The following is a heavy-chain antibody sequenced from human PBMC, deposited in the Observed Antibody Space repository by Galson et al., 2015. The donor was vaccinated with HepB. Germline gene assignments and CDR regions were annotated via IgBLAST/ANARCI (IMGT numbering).Heavy chain of an antibody. D-gene: IGHD3-10*01. CDR3: GKSLLKAKYGSAVDS. V-gene: IGHV3-23*01. CDR1: GFTFSSYA. CDR2: ISGSGGST. J-gene: IGHJ4*02. Sequence: SLRLSCAASGFTFSSYAMSWVRQAPGKGLEWVSAISGSGGSTYYADSVKGRFTISRDSSKNTLYLQMNSLRDEDAAVYYCGKSLLKAKYGSAVDSWGQGTLVTVSS.